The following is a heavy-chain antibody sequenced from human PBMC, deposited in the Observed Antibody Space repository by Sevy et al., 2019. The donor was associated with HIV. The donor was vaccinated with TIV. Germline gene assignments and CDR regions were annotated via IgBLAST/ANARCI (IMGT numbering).Heavy chain of an antibody. V-gene: IGHV3-33*01. J-gene: IGHJ4*02. CDR1: GFTFSNYA. D-gene: IGHD6-19*01. Sequence: GGSLRLSCATSGFTFSNYAIHWVRQAPGKGLEWVASIFSDGINKYYADSVKGRFTISRDNPENTVYLQMNSLRVEDTAVYYCARESGSDWYLDYWGQGTLVTVSS. CDR2: IFSDGINK. CDR3: ARESGSDWYLDY.